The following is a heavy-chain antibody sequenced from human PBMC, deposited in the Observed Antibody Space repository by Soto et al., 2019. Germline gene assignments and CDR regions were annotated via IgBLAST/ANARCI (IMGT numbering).Heavy chain of an antibody. CDR3: ARSGNSGYDWGGGLEI. D-gene: IGHD5-12*01. J-gene: IGHJ4*03. V-gene: IGHV1-69*06. Sequence: QVQLVQSGAEVRKPGSSVTVSCQASGGTLTNYAVNWVRQAPGQGLEWVGGIIPVFGTANNALKFQGRVTITADTSTSQVYLQLTSLRSEDTAVYYCARSGNSGYDWGGGLEIWGRGTLVTVTS. CDR2: IIPVFGTA. CDR1: GGTLTNYA.